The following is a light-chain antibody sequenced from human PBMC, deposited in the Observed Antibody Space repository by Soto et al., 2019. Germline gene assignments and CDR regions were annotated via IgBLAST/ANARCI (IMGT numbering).Light chain of an antibody. J-gene: IGKJ1*01. Sequence: DIQMTQSPSTLSASIGDKVTITCRATQSISSWLAWYQHKPGKAPKLLIYDASSLESGVPSRFSGSGSGTEFTLTISSLQPDDFATYYCQQYNSYSRTFGQGTKVDI. CDR1: QSISSW. V-gene: IGKV1-5*01. CDR3: QQYNSYSRT. CDR2: DAS.